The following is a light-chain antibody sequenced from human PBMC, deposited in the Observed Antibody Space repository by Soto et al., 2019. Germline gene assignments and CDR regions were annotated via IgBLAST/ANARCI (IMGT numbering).Light chain of an antibody. CDR2: GAS. J-gene: IGKJ1*01. CDR1: QSINSD. CDR3: QQSYSDPRT. V-gene: IGKV1-39*01. Sequence: DIQMTQSPSSLSASVGDRVTITCRASQSINSDLNWYQQKPGKAPKLLIYGASSLQSGVSSRFSGSGSKTDFTLTISSLQPEDYATYHCQQSYSDPRTFGQGTKVEIK.